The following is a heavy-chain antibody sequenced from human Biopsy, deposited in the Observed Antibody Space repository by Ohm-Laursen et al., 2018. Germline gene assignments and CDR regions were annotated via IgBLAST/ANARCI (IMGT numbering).Heavy chain of an antibody. J-gene: IGHJ4*02. V-gene: IGHV4-59*01. Sequence: ILSLTWTVSGDSISIYYWSWIRQPPGKGLEWIGNFYYSGSTNYNPSLKSRITMSLDRSKSQVSLRMNSVTAADTAVYYCARARIKTSGVLIPETYYFDSWGQGTLVTVSS. CDR3: ARARIKTSGVLIPETYYFDS. D-gene: IGHD3-3*01. CDR1: GDSISIYY. CDR2: FYYSGST.